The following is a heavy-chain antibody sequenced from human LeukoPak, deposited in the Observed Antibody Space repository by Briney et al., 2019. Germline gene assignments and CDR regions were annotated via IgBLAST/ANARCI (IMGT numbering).Heavy chain of an antibody. Sequence: GGSLRLSCAASGFTFSSHAMHWVRQAPGKGLEWVAVMSYDDRNRNYAHSVKGRFTISRDNAKNSLYLQMNSLRDEDTAVYYCARDNDWAFHYWGQGTLVTVSS. J-gene: IGHJ4*02. CDR2: MSYDDRNR. CDR1: GFTFSSHA. CDR3: ARDNDWAFHY. D-gene: IGHD3-9*01. V-gene: IGHV3-30*04.